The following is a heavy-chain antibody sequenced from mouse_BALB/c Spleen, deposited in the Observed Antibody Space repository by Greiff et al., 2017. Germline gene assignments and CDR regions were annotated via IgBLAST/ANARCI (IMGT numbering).Heavy chain of an antibody. Sequence: EVHLVESGGGLVKPGGSLKLSCAASGFTFSDYYMYWVRQTPEKRLEWVATISDGGSYTYYPDSVKGRFTISRDNAKNNLYLQMSSLKSEDTAMYYCVRGGTMIRAMDYWGQGTSVTVSS. CDR1: GFTFSDYY. CDR3: VRGGTMIRAMDY. CDR2: ISDGGSYT. V-gene: IGHV5-4*02. D-gene: IGHD2-4*01. J-gene: IGHJ4*01.